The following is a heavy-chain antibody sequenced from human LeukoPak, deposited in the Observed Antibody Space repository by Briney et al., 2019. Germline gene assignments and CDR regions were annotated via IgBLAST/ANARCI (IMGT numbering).Heavy chain of an antibody. CDR1: GFTFSSYW. D-gene: IGHD1-26*01. V-gene: IGHV3-7*01. CDR2: IKQDGSEK. Sequence: GGSLRLSCAASGFTFSSYWMSWVRQAPGKGLEWVDNIKQDGSEKYYVDSEKGRFTISRDNAKNSLYLQMNSLRAEDTAVYYCARRRYSGSSQHFDYWGQGTLVTVSS. J-gene: IGHJ4*02. CDR3: ARRRYSGSSQHFDY.